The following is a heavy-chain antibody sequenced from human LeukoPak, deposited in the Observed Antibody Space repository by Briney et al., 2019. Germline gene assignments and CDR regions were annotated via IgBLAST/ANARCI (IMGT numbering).Heavy chain of an antibody. D-gene: IGHD6-13*01. Sequence: GGSLRLSCAASGFTFNSYGMHWVRQAPGKGLEWVAVISYDGSNKYYADSVKGRFTISRDNSKNTLYLQMNSLRAEDTAVYYCAKGGYDFYYYGMDVWGQGTTVTVPS. CDR2: ISYDGSNK. V-gene: IGHV3-30*18. CDR1: GFTFNSYG. J-gene: IGHJ6*02. CDR3: AKGGYDFYYYGMDV.